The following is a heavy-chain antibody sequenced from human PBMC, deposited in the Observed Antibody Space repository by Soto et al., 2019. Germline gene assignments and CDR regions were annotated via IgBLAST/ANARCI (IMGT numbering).Heavy chain of an antibody. CDR2: ISSSSSYI. CDR3: ASRVGATRGYYYGMDV. Sequence: GGSLRLSCAASGFTFSSYSMNWVRQAPGKGLEWVSSISSSSSYIYYADSVKGRFTISRDNAKNSLYLQMNSLRAEDTAVYYCASRVGATRGYYYGMDVWGQGTTVTVSS. V-gene: IGHV3-21*01. D-gene: IGHD1-26*01. J-gene: IGHJ6*02. CDR1: GFTFSSYS.